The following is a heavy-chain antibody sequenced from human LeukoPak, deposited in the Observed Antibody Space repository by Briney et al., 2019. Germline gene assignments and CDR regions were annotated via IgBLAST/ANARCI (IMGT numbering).Heavy chain of an antibody. CDR1: GSCFTTYW. V-gene: IGHV5-51*01. CDR2: IYPGDSDT. Sequence: GASLQISCKGSGSCFTTYWIAWVRPLPGKGLEGMGIIYPGDSDTTYSPSFQGQGTISADKSISTAYLQWNSLKASDTAMYYCARLEAGTTGGGYYYYIMDVWGQGTTVTVS. CDR3: ARLEAGTTGGGYYYYIMDV. J-gene: IGHJ6*02. D-gene: IGHD1-7*01.